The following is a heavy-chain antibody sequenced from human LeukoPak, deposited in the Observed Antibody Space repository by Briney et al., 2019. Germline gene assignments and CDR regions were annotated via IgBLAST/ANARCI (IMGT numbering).Heavy chain of an antibody. CDR1: GFTFSNYS. D-gene: IGHD3-9*01. Sequence: GGSLRLSCAASGFTFSNYSMSWVRQAPGKGLEWVSGISGRDGSTYFADSVKGRFTISRDKSKNTVNVQMSSLRVEDTALYYWAKANFAWGYWYFDLWGRGTLVTVSS. CDR3: AKANFAWGYWYFDL. CDR2: ISGRDGST. V-gene: IGHV3-23*01. J-gene: IGHJ2*01.